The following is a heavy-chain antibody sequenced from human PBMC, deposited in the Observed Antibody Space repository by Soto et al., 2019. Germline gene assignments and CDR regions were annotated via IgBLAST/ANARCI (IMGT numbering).Heavy chain of an antibody. Sequence: GGPVRLPGSASGFTFSANAMNWVGQAPGRGLGYGCSISTNGDSTHYADSVKGRFTISRDNSKNTQYLQMSSLRADDTAVYYCVKGEYYYDSSGYYPFDYWGQGTLVTVSS. CDR3: VKGEYYYDSSGYYPFDY. CDR1: GFTFSANA. V-gene: IGHV3-64D*06. CDR2: ISTNGDST. J-gene: IGHJ4*02. D-gene: IGHD3-22*01.